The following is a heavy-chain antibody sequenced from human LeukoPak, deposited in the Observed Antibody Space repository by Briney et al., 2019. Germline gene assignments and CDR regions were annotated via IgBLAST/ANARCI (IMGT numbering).Heavy chain of an antibody. Sequence: SETLSLTCTVSGGSISSYYWSWIRQPPGKGLEWIGYIYYSGSTNYNPSLKSRVTISVDTSKNQFSLKLSSVTAADTAVYYCAREYYYDSSFDPWGQRTLVTVSS. CDR2: IYYSGST. CDR1: GGSISSYY. D-gene: IGHD3-22*01. V-gene: IGHV4-59*01. CDR3: AREYYYDSSFDP. J-gene: IGHJ5*02.